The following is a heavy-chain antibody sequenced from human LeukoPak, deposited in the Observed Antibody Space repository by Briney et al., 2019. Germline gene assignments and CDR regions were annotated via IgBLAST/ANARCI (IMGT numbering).Heavy chain of an antibody. CDR1: GFTFSSYE. Sequence: PGGSLRLSCAASGFTFSSYEMNWVRQAPGKGLEWVSYISSSGSTIYYADSVKGRFTISRDNAKNSLYLQMNSLRAEDTAVYYCARETGSGAVAGKYFDYWGQGTLVTVSS. J-gene: IGHJ4*02. D-gene: IGHD6-19*01. CDR2: ISSSGSTI. CDR3: ARETGSGAVAGKYFDY. V-gene: IGHV3-48*03.